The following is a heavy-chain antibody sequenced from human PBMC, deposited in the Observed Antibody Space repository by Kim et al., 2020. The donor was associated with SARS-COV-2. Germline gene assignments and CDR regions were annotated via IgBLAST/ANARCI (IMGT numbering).Heavy chain of an antibody. V-gene: IGHV3-23*01. CDR1: GFTFSASA. J-gene: IGHJ4*02. Sequence: GGSLRLSCAASGFTFSASAVAWVRQAPGKGLEWASSISPSGDSTYYADSVKGRFTISRDNSKNTLSLQMNSLRADDTAVYYCAKLCCSGVVDYWGQGMVVTVSS. CDR3: AKLCCSGVVDY. D-gene: IGHD2-15*01. CDR2: ISPSGDST.